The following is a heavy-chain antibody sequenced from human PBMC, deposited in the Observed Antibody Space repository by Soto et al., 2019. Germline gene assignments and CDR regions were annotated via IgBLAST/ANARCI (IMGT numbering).Heavy chain of an antibody. D-gene: IGHD6-6*01. Sequence: ASVKVSCKAPGYTFTSYGISWVRQAPGQGLEWMGWISAYNGNTNYAQKLQGRVTMTTDTSTSTAYMELRSLRSDDTAVYYCAREGEYSSSLDAFDIRGQGTMVTVSS. V-gene: IGHV1-18*01. CDR2: ISAYNGNT. CDR1: GYTFTSYG. J-gene: IGHJ3*02. CDR3: AREGEYSSSLDAFDI.